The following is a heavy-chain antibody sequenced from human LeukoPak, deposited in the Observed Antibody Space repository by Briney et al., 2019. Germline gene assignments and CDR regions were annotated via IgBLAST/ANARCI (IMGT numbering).Heavy chain of an antibody. Sequence: SETLSLTCTVSGGSVSSGSYYWSWIRQPPGKGLEWIGYIYSSGSTNYNPSLMSRVTISVDTSKNQFSLKLISVTAADTAVYYCARVPVVAATPDFDSWGQGTLVTVSS. CDR3: ARVPVVAATPDFDS. CDR2: IYSSGST. D-gene: IGHD2-15*01. CDR1: GGSVSSGSYY. J-gene: IGHJ4*02. V-gene: IGHV4-61*01.